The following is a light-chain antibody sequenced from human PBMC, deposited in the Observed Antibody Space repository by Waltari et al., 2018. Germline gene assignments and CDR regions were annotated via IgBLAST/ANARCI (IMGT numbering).Light chain of an antibody. CDR2: EDS. CDR1: ALPKNY. V-gene: IGLV3-10*01. CDR3: YSTDSSANYRV. J-gene: IGLJ3*02. Sequence: SSELTQPPSVSVSPGQTARITCSGDALPKNYAYWYQQKSGQAPVLVIYEDSKRPSGIPERFSGSSSGTLATLTISGAQVEDEADYFCYSTDSSANYRVFGGGTKLTVL.